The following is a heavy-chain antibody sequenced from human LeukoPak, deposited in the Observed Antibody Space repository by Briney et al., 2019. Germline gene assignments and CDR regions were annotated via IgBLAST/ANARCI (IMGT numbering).Heavy chain of an antibody. CDR2: ISSSGSTI. D-gene: IGHD6-6*01. CDR1: GFTLSDYH. J-gene: IGHJ4*02. CDR3: ARVKAFGSARLDY. Sequence: PGGSVRLSCAASGFTLSDYHMSWIRQAPGKGLEWVSYISSSGSTIFYADSVKGRFTVSRDNAKNSLYLQMNSLRAEDTAVYYCARVKAFGSARLDYWGQGTLVTVSS. V-gene: IGHV3-11*04.